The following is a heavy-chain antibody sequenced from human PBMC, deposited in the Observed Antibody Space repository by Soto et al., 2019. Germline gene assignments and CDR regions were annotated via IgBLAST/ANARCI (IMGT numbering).Heavy chain of an antibody. CDR2: IKQDGSEK. CDR3: ARIGSDYGDYMEY. D-gene: IGHD4-17*01. CDR1: GFTFSSYC. V-gene: IGHV3-7*01. Sequence: EVQLVASGGGLVQPGGSLRLSCAASGFTFSSYCMSWVRQAPGKGLEWVANIKQDGSEKYYVDSVKGRCTISRHNAKNSLYLQMNSLRAEDTAVYYCARIGSDYGDYMEYWGQGTLVTVSS. J-gene: IGHJ4*02.